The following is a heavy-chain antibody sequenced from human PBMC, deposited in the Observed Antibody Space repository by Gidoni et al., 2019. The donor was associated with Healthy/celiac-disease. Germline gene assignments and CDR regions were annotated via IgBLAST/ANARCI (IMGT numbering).Heavy chain of an antibody. CDR1: GGSISSYY. D-gene: IGHD1-26*01. CDR3: ATGGLVGAPPDAFDI. CDR2: IYYSGST. Sequence: QVQLQASGPGLVKPSETLSLTCTVSGGSISSYYWSWIRQPPGKGLEWIGYIYYSGSTNYNPSLKSRVTISVDTSKNQFSLKLSSVTAADTAVYYCATGGLVGAPPDAFDIWGQGTMVTVSS. V-gene: IGHV4-59*08. J-gene: IGHJ3*02.